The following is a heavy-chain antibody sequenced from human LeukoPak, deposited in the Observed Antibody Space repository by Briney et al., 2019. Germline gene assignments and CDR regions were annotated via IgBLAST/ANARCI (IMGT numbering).Heavy chain of an antibody. D-gene: IGHD3-3*01. J-gene: IGHJ3*02. CDR2: IKSKTDGGTT. CDR3: TTPSRLRFLEWFRDTDAFDI. CDR1: GFTFSNAW. Sequence: GGSLRLSCAASGFTFSNAWMSWVRQAPGKGLEWVGRIKSKTDGGTTDYAAPVKGRFTISRDDSKNTLYLQMNSLKTEDTAVYYCTTPSRLRFLEWFRDTDAFDIWGQGTMVTVSS. V-gene: IGHV3-15*01.